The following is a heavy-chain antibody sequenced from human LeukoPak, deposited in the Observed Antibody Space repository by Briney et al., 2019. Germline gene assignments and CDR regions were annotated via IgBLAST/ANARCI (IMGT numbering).Heavy chain of an antibody. Sequence: SETLSLTCTVSGGSISRTNYYWGWIRQPPGKGLEWIGSFYNSGSTYYNPSLKSRVTISVDTSKSQFSLNLTSVTAADTALYYCARPISPRPPRAFDIWGHGTMVTVSS. CDR2: FYNSGST. CDR1: GGSISRTNYY. D-gene: IGHD2-2*02. CDR3: ARPISPRPPRAFDI. V-gene: IGHV4-39*07. J-gene: IGHJ3*02.